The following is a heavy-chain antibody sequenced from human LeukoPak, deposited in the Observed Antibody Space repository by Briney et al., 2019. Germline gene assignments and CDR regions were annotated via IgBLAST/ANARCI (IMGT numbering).Heavy chain of an antibody. Sequence: GGSLRLSCATSGFIFSTYGMHWVRQAPGKGLEWVSFIRYDGNNKYYSDSVKGRFTISRDNSKNTLYLQMSSLRAEDTAMYYCAKAKPGSYWTSVDYWGQGTLVTVSS. CDR1: GFIFSTYG. V-gene: IGHV3-30*02. CDR2: IRYDGNNK. D-gene: IGHD1-26*01. J-gene: IGHJ4*02. CDR3: AKAKPGSYWTSVDY.